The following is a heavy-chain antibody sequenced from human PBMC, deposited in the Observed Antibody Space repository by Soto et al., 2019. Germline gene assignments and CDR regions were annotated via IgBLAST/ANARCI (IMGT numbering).Heavy chain of an antibody. J-gene: IGHJ5*02. V-gene: IGHV4-4*02. CDR2: MHHGGNP. D-gene: IGHD3-10*01. Sequence: QVQLQESGPGLVKPSGTLSLTCAVSGDSITNNNWWTWLRQSPGKGLEWIGEMHHGGNPDYNPSLRSRVTISVDKSKNQFSLHLSSVTPADSAVYYCARTSGGTYSFDPWGQGTLVTLSS. CDR1: GDSITNNNW. CDR3: ARTSGGTYSFDP.